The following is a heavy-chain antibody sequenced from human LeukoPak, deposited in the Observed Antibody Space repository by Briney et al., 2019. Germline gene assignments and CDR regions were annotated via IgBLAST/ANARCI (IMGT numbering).Heavy chain of an antibody. CDR1: GGSISSSSYY. D-gene: IGHD6-13*01. CDR2: IYYSGST. J-gene: IGHJ6*03. CDR3: ARGSYSSSWYYYYYYMDV. Sequence: SETLSLTCTVSGGSISSSSYYWGWIRQPPGKGLEWIGSIYYSGSTYYNPSLKSRVTISVDTSKNQFSLKLSSVTAADTAVYYCARGSYSSSWYYYYYYMDVWGKGTTVTISS. V-gene: IGHV4-39*01.